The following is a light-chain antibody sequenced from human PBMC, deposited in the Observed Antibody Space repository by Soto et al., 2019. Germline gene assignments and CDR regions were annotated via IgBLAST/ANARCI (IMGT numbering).Light chain of an antibody. CDR1: ESVHSN. CDR3: QHYSNWPPT. V-gene: IGKV3-15*01. CDR2: YAS. Sequence: VMTQSPATLSVSPGERVTLSCRASESVHSNLAWYQQKPGQGPSLLIYYASTRVTGGPDRFSGSGSGTEFTLTIGSRQSEDFGVYYCQHYSNWPPTFGPGTKVEIK. J-gene: IGKJ1*01.